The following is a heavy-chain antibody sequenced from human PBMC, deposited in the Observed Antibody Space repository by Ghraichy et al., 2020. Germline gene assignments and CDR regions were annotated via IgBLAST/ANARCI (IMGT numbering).Heavy chain of an antibody. CDR1: GFTFSSYA. V-gene: IGHV3-30-3*01. Sequence: GGSLILSCAASGFTFSSYAMHWVRQAPGKRLEWVAVISYDGSNKYYADSVKGRFTISRDNSKNTLYLQMNSLRAEDTAVYYCARDGSYDSSGYYPGDYWGQGTLVTVSS. CDR3: ARDGSYDSSGYYPGDY. J-gene: IGHJ4*02. CDR2: ISYDGSNK. D-gene: IGHD3-22*01.